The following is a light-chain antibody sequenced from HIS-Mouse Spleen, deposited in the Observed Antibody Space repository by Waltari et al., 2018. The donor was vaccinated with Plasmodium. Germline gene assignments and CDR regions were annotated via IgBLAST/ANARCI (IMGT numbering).Light chain of an antibody. Sequence: EIVLTQSPATLSLSPGERATLSCRASKSVSSYLAWYQQKPGQAPRLLIYDASNRATCIPARFSGSVSGTDFTLTISSLEPEDFAVYYCQQRSNWPRVLTFGGGTKVEIK. V-gene: IGKV3-11*01. CDR1: KSVSSY. J-gene: IGKJ4*01. CDR2: DAS. CDR3: QQRSNWPRVLT.